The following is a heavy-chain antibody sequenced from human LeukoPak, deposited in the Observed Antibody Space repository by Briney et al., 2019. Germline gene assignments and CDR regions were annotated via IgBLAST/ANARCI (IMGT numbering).Heavy chain of an antibody. V-gene: IGHV1-46*01. CDR1: GYTFTSYY. Sequence: GASVKVSCKASGYTFTSYYIHWVRQAPGQGLEWMGLINPSGGSTNYAQKFQGRVTMTTDTSTSTAYMALRSLTSDDTAVYYCARVPLPYYYDRSAGFDYWGQGTLVTVSS. CDR3: ARVPLPYYYDRSAGFDY. D-gene: IGHD3-22*01. CDR2: INPSGGST. J-gene: IGHJ4*02.